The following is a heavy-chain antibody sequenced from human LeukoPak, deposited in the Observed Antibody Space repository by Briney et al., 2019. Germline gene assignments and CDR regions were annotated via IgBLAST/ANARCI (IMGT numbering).Heavy chain of an antibody. CDR1: GGSISSYY. D-gene: IGHD3-22*01. CDR2: IYYSGST. Sequence: PSETLSLTCTVSGGSISSYYWSWIRQPPGKGLGWIGYIYYSGSTNYNPSLKSRVTISVDTSKNQFSLKLSSVTAADTAVYYCARSYDRILFDIWGQGTMVTVSS. CDR3: ARSYDRILFDI. V-gene: IGHV4-59*01. J-gene: IGHJ3*02.